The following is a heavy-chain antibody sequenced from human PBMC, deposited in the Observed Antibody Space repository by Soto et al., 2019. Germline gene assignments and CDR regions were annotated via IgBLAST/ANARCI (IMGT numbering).Heavy chain of an antibody. CDR2: ISGSGGST. CDR3: ANGHCSGCSCDSAEY. CDR1: GFTFSSSA. V-gene: IGHV3-23*01. J-gene: IGHJ4*02. Sequence: EVQLLESGGGLVQTGGSLRLSCVASGFTFSSSAMSWVRQAPGKGLKWVSAISGSGGSTYYADSVKGRFTISRDNSKNTVYLQMNSLRAEDTAVYYCANGHCSGCSCDSAEYWGQGTMVTVSS. D-gene: IGHD2-15*01.